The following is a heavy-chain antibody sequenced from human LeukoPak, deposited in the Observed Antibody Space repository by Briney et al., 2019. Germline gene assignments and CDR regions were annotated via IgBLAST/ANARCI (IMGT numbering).Heavy chain of an antibody. Sequence: ASVKVSCKASGYTFTSYGISWVRQAPGQGLEWMGWISAYNGNTNYAQKLQGRVTMTTDTSTSTAYMELRSLRSDDTAVYYCARRLGFVLMAWFDPWGQGTLVTVSS. D-gene: IGHD2-8*01. V-gene: IGHV1-18*01. CDR1: GYTFTSYG. CDR2: ISAYNGNT. J-gene: IGHJ5*02. CDR3: ARRLGFVLMAWFDP.